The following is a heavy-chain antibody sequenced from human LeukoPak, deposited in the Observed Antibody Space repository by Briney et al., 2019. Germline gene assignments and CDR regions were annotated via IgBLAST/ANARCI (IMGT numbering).Heavy chain of an antibody. V-gene: IGHV5-51*01. CDR1: GYRFTSYW. D-gene: IGHD3-10*01. J-gene: IGHJ5*02. CDR2: IYPGDSDT. Sequence: KSGESLKISCKGSGYRFTSYWIGWVRPMPGKGLEWMGIIYPGDSDTRYSPSFQGQVTISADKSISTAYLQWSSLKASDTAMYYCARHSLEGWGFKGSDNWFDPWGQGTLVTVSS. CDR3: ARHSLEGWGFKGSDNWFDP.